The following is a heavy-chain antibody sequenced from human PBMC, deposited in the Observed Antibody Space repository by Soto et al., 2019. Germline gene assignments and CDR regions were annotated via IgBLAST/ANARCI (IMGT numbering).Heavy chain of an antibody. Sequence: GGSLRLSCAASGFTFSSYAMSWVRQAPGKGLEWVSAISGSGGSTYYADSVKGRFTISRDNSKNTLYLQMNSLRAEDTAVYYCAKDNYYDSSGYYYFDYWGQGTLVTVSS. CDR1: GFTFSSYA. J-gene: IGHJ4*02. D-gene: IGHD3-22*01. CDR3: AKDNYYDSSGYYYFDY. V-gene: IGHV3-23*01. CDR2: ISGSGGST.